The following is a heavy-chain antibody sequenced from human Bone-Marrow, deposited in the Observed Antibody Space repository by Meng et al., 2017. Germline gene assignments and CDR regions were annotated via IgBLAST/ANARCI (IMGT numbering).Heavy chain of an antibody. D-gene: IGHD3-22*01. J-gene: IGHJ3*02. CDR1: GYTLTELS. V-gene: IGHV1-24*01. CDR2: FDPEDGET. CDR3: ATNTYYYDSSGYCGTDCNDAFDI. Sequence: ASVKVSCKVSGYTLTELSMHWVRQAPGKGLEWMGGFDPEDGETIYAQKFQGRVTMTEDTSTDTAYMELSSLRSEDTAVYYCATNTYYYDSSGYCGTDCNDAFDIWGQGTMVTVSS.